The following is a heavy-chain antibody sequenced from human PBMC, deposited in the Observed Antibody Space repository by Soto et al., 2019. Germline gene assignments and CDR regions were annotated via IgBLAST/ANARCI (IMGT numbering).Heavy chain of an antibody. CDR1: GFTFSSYA. V-gene: IGHV3-23*01. J-gene: IGHJ6*02. CDR2: ISGSGGIT. Sequence: EVKLLDSGGGLVQTGGSLRLSCAASGFTFSSYAMGWVRQAPGKGLDWVSVISGSGGITYSADSVKARFTISRDNSKNGLDLQRNGLRAEDTAVYYCAKGITDTGGYYYYSMDVWGQGTAVTVSS. CDR3: AKGITDTGGYYYYSMDV. D-gene: IGHD3-16*01.